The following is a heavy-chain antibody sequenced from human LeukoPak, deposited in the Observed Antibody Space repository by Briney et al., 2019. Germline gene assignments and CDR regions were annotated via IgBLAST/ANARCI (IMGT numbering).Heavy chain of an antibody. CDR2: INPSGGST. CDR3: ARDPHSSSWYDY. CDR1: GYTFTSYY. D-gene: IGHD6-13*01. J-gene: IGHJ4*02. Sequence: ASVKVSCKASGYTFTSYYMHWVRQAPGPGHEWMGIINPSGGSTSYAQKFQGRVNMTRDTSTSTVYMELSSLRSEDTAVYYCARDPHSSSWYDYWGQGTLVTVSS. V-gene: IGHV1-46*01.